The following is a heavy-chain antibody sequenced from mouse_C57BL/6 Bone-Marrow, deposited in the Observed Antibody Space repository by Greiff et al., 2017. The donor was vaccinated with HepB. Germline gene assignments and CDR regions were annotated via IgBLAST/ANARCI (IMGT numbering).Heavy chain of an antibody. CDR2: IDPSDSYT. CDR1: GYTFTSYW. V-gene: IGHV1-69*01. Sequence: VQLQQPGAELVMPGASVKLSCKASGYTFTSYWMHWVKQRPGQGLEWIGEIDPSDSYTNYNQKFKGKSTLTVDKSSSTAYMQLSSLTSEDSAVYYCARGYYGSSWYYFDYWGQGTTLTVSS. D-gene: IGHD1-1*01. J-gene: IGHJ2*01. CDR3: ARGYYGSSWYYFDY.